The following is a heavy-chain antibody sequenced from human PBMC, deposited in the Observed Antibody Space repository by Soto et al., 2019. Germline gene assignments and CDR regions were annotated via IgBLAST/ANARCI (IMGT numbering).Heavy chain of an antibody. CDR1: GFTFSSYG. V-gene: IGHV3-33*01. CDR2: IWYDGSNK. CDR3: ARVSNDSSSWYFNEAFDI. J-gene: IGHJ3*02. Sequence: GGSLRLSCAASGFTFSSYGMHWVRQAPGKGLEWVAVIWYDGSNKYYADSVKGRFTISRDNSKNTLYLQMNSLRAEDTAVYYFARVSNDSSSWYFNEAFDIWGQGTMVTVSS. D-gene: IGHD6-13*01.